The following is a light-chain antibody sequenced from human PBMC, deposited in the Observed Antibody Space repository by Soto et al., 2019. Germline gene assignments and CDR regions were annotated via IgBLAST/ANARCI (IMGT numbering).Light chain of an antibody. CDR3: QQRSNWPIT. V-gene: IGKV3-11*01. J-gene: IGKJ5*01. CDR1: QSVSSY. CDR2: DAS. Sequence: EIVLTQSPATLSLSPGERLTLSCRASQSVSSYLAWYQQKTGQPPRLLIYDASNRDTGIPARFSGSGSGTDFTLTISSLEPEDFEVYYCQQRSNWPITFGQGTRLEIK.